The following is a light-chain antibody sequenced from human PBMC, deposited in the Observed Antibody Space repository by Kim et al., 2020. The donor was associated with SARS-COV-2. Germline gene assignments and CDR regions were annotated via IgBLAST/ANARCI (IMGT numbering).Light chain of an antibody. CDR3: QQYYRTPIT. CDR1: QSILYSSNSKNY. CDR2: WAS. Sequence: DIVMTQSPDSLAVSLGERATINCKSSQSILYSSNSKNYLAWYQQKPGQPPKLLIYWASTRESGVPDRFSGSGSATDFTLTINSLQAEDVAVYYCQQYYRTPITFGQGTRLEIK. V-gene: IGKV4-1*01. J-gene: IGKJ5*01.